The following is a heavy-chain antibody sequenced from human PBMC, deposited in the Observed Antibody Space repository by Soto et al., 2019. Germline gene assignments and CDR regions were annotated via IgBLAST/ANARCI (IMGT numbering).Heavy chain of an antibody. J-gene: IGHJ6*02. Sequence: WTWIRQQPGKGLEWIGYNYYSGITYYNPSLKSRVTISLDTSKNQFSLKLSSVTAADTAVYYCARGSSTAGLYYGIDVWGQRTTVTVSS. D-gene: IGHD6-6*01. CDR3: ARGSSTAGLYYGIDV. CDR2: NYYSGIT. V-gene: IGHV4-31*02.